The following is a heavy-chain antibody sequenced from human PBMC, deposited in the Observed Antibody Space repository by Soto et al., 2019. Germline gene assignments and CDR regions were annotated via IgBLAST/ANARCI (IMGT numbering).Heavy chain of an antibody. D-gene: IGHD2-21*01. V-gene: IGHV4-34*01. CDR3: ARGHGEMAIQTHFDY. CDR1: GGSFSGYY. J-gene: IGHJ4*02. Sequence: SETLSLTCAVYGGSFSGYYWSWIRQPPGKGLEWIGEIKHSGSTNYNPSLKSRVTISVDTSKNQFSLKLSSVTAADTAVYYCARGHGEMAIQTHFDYWGQGTLVTVSS. CDR2: IKHSGST.